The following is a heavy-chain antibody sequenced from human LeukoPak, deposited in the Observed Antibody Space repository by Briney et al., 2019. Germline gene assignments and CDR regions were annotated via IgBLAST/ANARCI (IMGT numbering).Heavy chain of an antibody. V-gene: IGHV3-23*01. J-gene: IGHJ6*01. CDR3: AKMKGHPLPKYYMDV. CDR1: GFTFSGFA. CDR2: ISGSGDNT. Sequence: GGSLRLSCAASGFTFSGFAMSLVRRTPGKGLEWVSGISGSGDNTLYADSVKGRFTISRDNSKNTLYLEMNSLRAEDTAIYYCAKMKGHPLPKYYMDVWGQGTTVTVSS. D-gene: IGHD1-26*01.